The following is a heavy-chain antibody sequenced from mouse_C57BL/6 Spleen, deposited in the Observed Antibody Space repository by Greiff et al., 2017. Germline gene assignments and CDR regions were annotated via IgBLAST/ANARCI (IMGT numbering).Heavy chain of an antibody. J-gene: IGHJ4*01. CDR2: IYPGDGDT. CDR1: GYAFSSYW. V-gene: IGHV1-80*01. Sequence: VKLVESGAELVKPGASVKISCKASGYAFSSYWMNWVKQRPGKGLEWIGQIYPGDGDTNYNGKFKGKATLTADKSSSTAYMQLSSLTSEDSAVYFCARGNYGSPAMDYWGQGTSVTVSS. D-gene: IGHD1-1*01. CDR3: ARGNYGSPAMDY.